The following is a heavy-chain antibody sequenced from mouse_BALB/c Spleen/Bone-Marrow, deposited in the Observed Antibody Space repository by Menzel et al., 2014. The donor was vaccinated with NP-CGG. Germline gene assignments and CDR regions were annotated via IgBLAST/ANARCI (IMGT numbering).Heavy chain of an antibody. CDR2: INPSSDYT. Sequence: VKLQESGAELARPGASAKMSCKASGYTFTTYTIHWVKQRPGQGLEWIGYINPSSDYTHYNQKFKDKATLTADKSSSTAYMQLSSLTSEDSAVYYCARPYYYGYDYWGQGTTLTVSS. J-gene: IGHJ2*01. D-gene: IGHD1-1*02. CDR3: ARPYYYGYDY. CDR1: GYTFTTYT. V-gene: IGHV1-4*01.